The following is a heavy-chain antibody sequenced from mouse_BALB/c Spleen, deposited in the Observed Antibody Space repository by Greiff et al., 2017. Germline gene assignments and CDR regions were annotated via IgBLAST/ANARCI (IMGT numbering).Heavy chain of an antibody. CDR2: ISDGGSYT. CDR3: ARAGDYDKRVFAY. J-gene: IGHJ3*01. V-gene: IGHV5-4*02. D-gene: IGHD2-4*01. Sequence: DVHLVESGGGLVKPGGSLKLSCAASGFTFSDYYMYWVRQTPEKRLEWVATISDGGSYTYYPDSVKGRFTISRDNAKNNLYLQMSSLKSEDTAMYYCARAGDYDKRVFAYWGQGTLVTVSA. CDR1: GFTFSDYY.